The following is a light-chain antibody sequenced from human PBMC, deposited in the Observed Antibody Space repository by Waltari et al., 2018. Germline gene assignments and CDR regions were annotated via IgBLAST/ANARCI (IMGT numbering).Light chain of an antibody. J-gene: IGKJ1*01. CDR1: QSISSY. CDR3: QQSYSTPRT. V-gene: IGKV1-39*01. Sequence: DIQMTQSQSSLSASVGDRVTISCRSSQSISSYLNWYQQKPWKSPNLLIYDESSLHSGVPSRFSGSGSGTDFTLTISSLQPEYFATYYCQQSYSTPRTFGQGTKVEIK. CDR2: DES.